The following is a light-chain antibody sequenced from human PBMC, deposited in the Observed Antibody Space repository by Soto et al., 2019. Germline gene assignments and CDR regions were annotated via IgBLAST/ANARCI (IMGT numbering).Light chain of an antibody. J-gene: IGKJ1*01. V-gene: IGKV3-20*01. Sequence: EVELTQSPGTLSLSPGERASLSFRASQSVSSSDLAWYQRIPGQAPRLLINDASRRVTGIPDRFSGSGSGTDFTLTISRPEPEDFAVYYCQQYGSSPPTFGQGTTVDIK. CDR2: DAS. CDR1: QSVSSSD. CDR3: QQYGSSPPT.